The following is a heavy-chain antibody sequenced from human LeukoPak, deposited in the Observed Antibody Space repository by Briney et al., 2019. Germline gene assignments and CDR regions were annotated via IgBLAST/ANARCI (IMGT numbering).Heavy chain of an antibody. CDR3: AREGGTVTRSFDY. D-gene: IGHD4-17*01. CDR1: GFTFSSYS. V-gene: IGHV3-21*04. J-gene: IGHJ4*02. Sequence: GGSLRLSCAASGFTFSSYSMNWVRQAPGKGLEWVSSISSSSSYIYYADSVKGRFTISRDNAKNSLYLQMNSLRAEDTAVYYCAREGGTVTRSFDYWGQGTLVTVSS. CDR2: ISSSSSYI.